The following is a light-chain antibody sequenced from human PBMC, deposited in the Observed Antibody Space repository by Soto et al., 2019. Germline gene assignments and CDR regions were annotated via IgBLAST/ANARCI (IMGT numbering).Light chain of an antibody. Sequence: DIQMTQSPSTLSAYVGERVTITCRASQSISPWLAWYQKKPGKAPNLLLYRASNLQAGVPSRFSCSGSGTEFTLTINSLQPDDFATYYCEQYRGRPYTVGQGTKLEIE. CDR2: RAS. J-gene: IGKJ2*01. CDR3: EQYRGRPYT. V-gene: IGKV1-5*03. CDR1: QSISPW.